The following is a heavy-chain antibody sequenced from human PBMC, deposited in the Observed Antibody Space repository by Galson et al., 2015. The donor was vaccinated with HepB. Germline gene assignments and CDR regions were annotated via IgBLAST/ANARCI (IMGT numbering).Heavy chain of an antibody. CDR1: GYSFTSYW. D-gene: IGHD3-22*01. CDR3: ARHYTSASSYSSGYRY. CDR2: IYPGDSDT. V-gene: IGHV5-51*01. Sequence: QSGAEVKKPGESLKISCKGSGYSFTSYWIGWVRQMPGKGLEWMGIIYPGDSDTRYSPSFQGQVTISADKSISTAYLQWSSLKASDTAMYYCARHYTSASSYSSGYRYWGQGTLVTVSS. J-gene: IGHJ4*02.